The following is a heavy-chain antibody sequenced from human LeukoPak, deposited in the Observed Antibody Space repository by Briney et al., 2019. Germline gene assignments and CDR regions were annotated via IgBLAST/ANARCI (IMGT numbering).Heavy chain of an antibody. CDR1: GGTFSSYA. D-gene: IGHD3-22*01. CDR3: ATDYYYDSSGYAYYFDY. J-gene: IGHJ4*02. V-gene: IGHV1-69*04. CDR2: IIPILGIA. Sequence: ASVKASCKASGGTFSSYAINWVRQAPGQGLEWMGRIIPILGIANYAQKFQGRVTITADKSTSTAYMELSSLRSEDTAVYYCATDYYYDSSGYAYYFDYWGQGTLVTVSS.